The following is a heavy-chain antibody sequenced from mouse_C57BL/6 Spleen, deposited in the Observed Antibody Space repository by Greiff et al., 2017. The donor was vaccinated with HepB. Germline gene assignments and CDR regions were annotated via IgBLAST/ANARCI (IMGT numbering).Heavy chain of an antibody. Sequence: VQLQQSGTELVKPGASVKLSCKASGYTFTSYWMHWVKQRPGQGLEWIGNINPSNGGTNYNEKFKSKATLTVDKSSSTAYMQLSSLTSEDSAVYYCARDGYYRVRYFDVWGTGTTVTVSS. CDR1: GYTFTSYW. J-gene: IGHJ1*03. CDR3: ARDGYYRVRYFDV. D-gene: IGHD2-12*01. V-gene: IGHV1-53*01. CDR2: INPSNGGT.